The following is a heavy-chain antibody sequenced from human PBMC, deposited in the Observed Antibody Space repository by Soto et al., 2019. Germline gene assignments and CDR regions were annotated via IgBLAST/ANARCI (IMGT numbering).Heavy chain of an antibody. J-gene: IGHJ6*02. CDR3: ARTYCTTTSCPADGMDG. D-gene: IGHD2-2*01. Sequence: QVQLQESGPGLVKPSETLSLTCTVSGGSVNSGSYYWTWIRQPPGKGLEWIGYLYYNTNTNYNPSLKSRVTISVDTSKNQFSLKLSSVTAADTAVYYCARTYCTTTSCPADGMDGWGQGTTVTVSS. CDR2: LYYNTNT. CDR1: GGSVNSGSYY. V-gene: IGHV4-61*01.